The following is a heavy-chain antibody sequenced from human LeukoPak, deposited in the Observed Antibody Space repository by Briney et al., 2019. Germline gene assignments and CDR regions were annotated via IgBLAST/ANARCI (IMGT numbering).Heavy chain of an antibody. J-gene: IGHJ4*02. V-gene: IGHV3-30-3*01. CDR2: ISYDGSNK. CDR1: GFTFSSYA. D-gene: IGHD1-26*01. Sequence: GGSLRLSCAASGFTFSSYAMHWVRQAPGKGLEWVAVISYDGSNKYYADSVKGRFTISRDNSKNTLYLQMNSLRAEDTAVYYCARDSVVGATRGDYWGQGTLVTVSS. CDR3: ARDSVVGATRGDY.